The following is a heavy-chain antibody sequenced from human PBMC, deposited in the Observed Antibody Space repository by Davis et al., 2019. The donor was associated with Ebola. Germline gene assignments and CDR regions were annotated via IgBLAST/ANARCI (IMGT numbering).Heavy chain of an antibody. V-gene: IGHV3-7*03. CDR2: IKQDGSEK. J-gene: IGHJ6*02. Sequence: GESLKISCAASGFTFSSYWMSWVRQAPGKGLEWVANIKQDGSEKYYVDSVKGRFTISRDNAKNSLYLQMNSLRAEDTALYYCAKDLKGGYALYYYYGMDVWGQGTTVTVSS. D-gene: IGHD5-12*01. CDR3: AKDLKGGYALYYYYGMDV. CDR1: GFTFSSYW.